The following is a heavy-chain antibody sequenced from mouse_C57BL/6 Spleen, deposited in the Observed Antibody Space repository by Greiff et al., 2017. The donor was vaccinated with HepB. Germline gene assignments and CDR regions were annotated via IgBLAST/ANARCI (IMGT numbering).Heavy chain of an antibody. V-gene: IGHV5-16*01. CDR2: ITYDGSST. J-gene: IGHJ2*01. Sequence: EVKLQESEGGLVQPGSSMKLSCTASGFTFSDYYMAWVRQVPEKGLEWVANITYDGSSTYYLDSLKSRFIISRDNAKNILYLQMSRLTSEDTATYYCARDSYSNDFDYWGQGTTLTVTS. CDR1: GFTFSDYY. CDR3: ARDSYSNDFDY. D-gene: IGHD2-5*01.